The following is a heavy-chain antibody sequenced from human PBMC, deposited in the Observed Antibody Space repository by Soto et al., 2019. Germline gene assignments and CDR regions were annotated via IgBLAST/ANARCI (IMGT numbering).Heavy chain of an antibody. D-gene: IGHD4-17*01. J-gene: IGHJ3*02. CDR1: GFTFSSYG. Sequence: LRLSCAASGFTFSSYGMHWVRQAPGKGLEWVAVISYDGSNKYYADSVKGRFTISRDNSKNTLYLQMNSLRAEDTAVYYCAKELTTVVTDSWGQGTMVTVSS. V-gene: IGHV3-30*18. CDR3: AKELTTVVTDS. CDR2: ISYDGSNK.